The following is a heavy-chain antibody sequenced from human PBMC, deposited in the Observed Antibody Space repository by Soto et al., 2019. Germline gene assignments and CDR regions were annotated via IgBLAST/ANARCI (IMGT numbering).Heavy chain of an antibody. Sequence: PWGSLRLSCAASGFTFSSYAMNWVRQAPGKGLEWVSGISGRGGSTYYADSVQGRFTTSRDNSKNTLYLQMNSLRAEDTAIYYCAKVHIAVAAYFDYWGQGTQVTVSS. D-gene: IGHD6-19*01. CDR2: ISGRGGST. J-gene: IGHJ4*02. V-gene: IGHV3-23*01. CDR1: GFTFSSYA. CDR3: AKVHIAVAAYFDY.